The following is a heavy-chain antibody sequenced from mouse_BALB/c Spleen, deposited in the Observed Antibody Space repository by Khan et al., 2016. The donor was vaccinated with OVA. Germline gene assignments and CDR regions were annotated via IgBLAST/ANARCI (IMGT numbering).Heavy chain of an antibody. J-gene: IGHJ3*01. CDR1: GYTFTDVL. CDR2: IYPGSGYT. D-gene: IGHD3-2*02. CDR3: ARAGYGGFAY. Sequence: QVQLQQSGPDLVKPGASVKMSCKASGYTFTDVLISWVKQRPGQGLEWIGEIYPGSGYTYYNEKFRGKAILTSDKSSNTAYMQRNSLTSEDSAVYFCARAGYGGFAYWGQGALVTVS. V-gene: IGHV1-77*01.